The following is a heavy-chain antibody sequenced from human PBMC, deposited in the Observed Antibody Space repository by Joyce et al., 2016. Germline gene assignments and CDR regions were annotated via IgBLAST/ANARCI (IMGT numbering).Heavy chain of an antibody. V-gene: IGHV3-30*18. CDR1: EFSFSRCG. CDR3: VKDNGDAGYYFHGLDV. J-gene: IGHJ6*02. Sequence: QVQLVESGGGVVQPGTSLRLSCAASEFSFSRCGMHWVRQAPGKGVEWVASVTHDGSEQYYADLLRGRFTISRDNSKSTLYLQLNSLTTEDTGVYFCVKDNGDAGYYFHGLDVWGRGTTVAVPS. CDR2: VTHDGSEQ. D-gene: IGHD4-17*01.